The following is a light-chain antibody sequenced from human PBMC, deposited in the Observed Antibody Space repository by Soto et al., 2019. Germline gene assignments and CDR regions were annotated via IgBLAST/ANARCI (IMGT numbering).Light chain of an antibody. CDR1: QDVMYD. CDR3: QQYGSSPPGT. CDR2: GAS. Sequence: EIVLTQSPATLSVSPGGRATLSCRASQDVMYDLAWYQQKPGQAPRLLVYGASTRATDAPPRFRGSGSGREFSLTISSLQSEDFAVYYCQQYGSSPPGTFGQGTKVEI. V-gene: IGKV3-15*01. J-gene: IGKJ1*01.